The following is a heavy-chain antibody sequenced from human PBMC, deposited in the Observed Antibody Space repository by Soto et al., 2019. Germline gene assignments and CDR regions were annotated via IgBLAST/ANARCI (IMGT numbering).Heavy chain of an antibody. V-gene: IGHV3-33*01. D-gene: IGHD6-13*01. CDR3: ARDGYSSSWYSKFDY. CDR2: IWYDGSNK. J-gene: IGHJ4*02. CDR1: GFTFSSYG. Sequence: QVQLVDSGGGVVQPGRSLRLSCAAYGFTFSSYGMHWVRQAPGKGLEWVAVIWYDGSNKYYADSVKGRFTISRDNSKNTVYLQMNSLRAEDTAVYYCARDGYSSSWYSKFDYWGQGTLVTVSS.